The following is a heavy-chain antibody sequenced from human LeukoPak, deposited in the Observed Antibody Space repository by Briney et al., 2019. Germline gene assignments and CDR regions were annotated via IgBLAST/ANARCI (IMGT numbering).Heavy chain of an antibody. Sequence: SETLSLTCTVSGGSISSSSYYWGWIRQPPGKGLEWIGSIYYSGSTYYNPSLKSRVTISVDTSKNQFSLKPSSVTAADTAVYYCARQWLAKKNFDYWGQGTLVTVSS. CDR2: IYYSGST. J-gene: IGHJ4*02. CDR1: GGSISSSSYY. D-gene: IGHD6-19*01. V-gene: IGHV4-39*01. CDR3: ARQWLAKKNFDY.